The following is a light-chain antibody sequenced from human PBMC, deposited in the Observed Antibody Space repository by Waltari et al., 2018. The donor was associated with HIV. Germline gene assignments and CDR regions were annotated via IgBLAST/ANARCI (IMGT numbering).Light chain of an antibody. J-gene: IGKJ1*01. CDR1: QSIIRW. CDR3: QQYNSYSWT. V-gene: IGKV1-5*03. CDR2: KAS. Sequence: DIQMTQSPSTLSASVGDRVTITCRASQSIIRWLAWYQKKPGKAPKLLIYKASSLESGVPSRFSGSGSGTEFTLTISSLQPDDFGTYYCQQYNSYSWTFGQGTKVEIK.